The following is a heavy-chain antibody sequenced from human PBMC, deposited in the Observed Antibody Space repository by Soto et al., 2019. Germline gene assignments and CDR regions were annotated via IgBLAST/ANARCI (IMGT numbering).Heavy chain of an antibody. CDR3: AREYSSSSDYYGMDV. D-gene: IGHD6-6*01. V-gene: IGHV3-30-3*01. J-gene: IGHJ6*02. CDR2: ISYDGSNK. Sequence: GGSLRLSCAASGFTFSSYAMHWVRQAPGKGLEWVAVISYDGSNKYYADSVKGRFTISRDNSKNTLYLQMDSLRAEDTAVYYCAREYSSSSDYYGMDVWGQGTTVTVSS. CDR1: GFTFSSYA.